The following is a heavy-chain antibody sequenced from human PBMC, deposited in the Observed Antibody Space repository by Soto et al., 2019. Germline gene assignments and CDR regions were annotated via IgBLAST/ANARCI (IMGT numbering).Heavy chain of an antibody. J-gene: IGHJ5*02. V-gene: IGHV4-39*01. D-gene: IGHD3-22*01. Sequence: SETLSLTCSVSGDSISNSRFYWAWIRQPPGEGLEWIGSIYHTGNAYYSPSLKSRVTISVDTSKNQFSLKLTSVTAADAALYYCARDFFDSSDYTTNWFDPWGQGTLVTVSS. CDR1: GDSISNSRFY. CDR3: ARDFFDSSDYTTNWFDP. CDR2: IYHTGNA.